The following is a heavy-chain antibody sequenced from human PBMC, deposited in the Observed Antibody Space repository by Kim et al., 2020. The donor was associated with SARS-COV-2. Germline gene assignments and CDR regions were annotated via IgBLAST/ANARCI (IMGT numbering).Heavy chain of an antibody. Sequence: GGSLRLSCAASGFTFSSYAMSWVRQAPGKGLEWVSAISGSGGSTYYADSVKGRFTISRDNSKNTLYLQKNSLRAEDTAVYYCAKDRLGGYLLGWFDYWGQGTLVTVSS. D-gene: IGHD2-21*02. J-gene: IGHJ4*02. CDR1: GFTFSSYA. CDR2: ISGSGGST. CDR3: AKDRLGGYLLGWFDY. V-gene: IGHV3-23*01.